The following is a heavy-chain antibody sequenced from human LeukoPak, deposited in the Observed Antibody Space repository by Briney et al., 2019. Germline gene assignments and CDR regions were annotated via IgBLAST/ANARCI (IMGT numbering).Heavy chain of an antibody. V-gene: IGHV3-11*01. Sequence: PGGSLRLSCAASGFTFSDYYMSWIRQAPGKGLEWVSYISSSGSTIYYADSVKGRFTISRDNAKNSLYLQMNSMRAEDTAVYYCSSGYRELSLLGYWGQGTLVTVSS. CDR2: ISSSGSTI. D-gene: IGHD3-16*02. CDR1: GFTFSDYY. J-gene: IGHJ4*02. CDR3: SSGYRELSLLGY.